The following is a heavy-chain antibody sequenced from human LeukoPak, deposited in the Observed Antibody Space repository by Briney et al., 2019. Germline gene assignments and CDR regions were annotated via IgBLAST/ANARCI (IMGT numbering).Heavy chain of an antibody. CDR1: GFSISSGHF. CDR3: ARDRHYYDSSGYQGAFDI. V-gene: IGHV4-38-2*02. CDR2: IYHSGST. J-gene: IGHJ3*02. Sequence: KPSETLSLTCSVSGFSISSGHFWAWIRQTPGKGLEWIGSIYHSGSTYYNPSLKSRVTISVDTSKNQFSLKLSSVTAADTAVYYCARDRHYYDSSGYQGAFDIWGQGTMVTVSS. D-gene: IGHD3-22*01.